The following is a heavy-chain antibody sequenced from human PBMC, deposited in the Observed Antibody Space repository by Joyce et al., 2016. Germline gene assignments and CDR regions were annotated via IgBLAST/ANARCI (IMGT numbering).Heavy chain of an antibody. Sequence: QVHLRESGGGVVQPGRSLRLSCGASGYRFSSFALHWVRQAPGKGLEWVAVVSDDGTRKFYADSVKGRFTISRDNSRNTASLQMSSLRPEDTAMYFCASRYSSAWSLDYWGQGTLVSVSS. D-gene: IGHD6-19*01. CDR2: VSDDGTRK. J-gene: IGHJ4*02. CDR1: GYRFSSFA. V-gene: IGHV3-30*04. CDR3: ASRYSSAWSLDY.